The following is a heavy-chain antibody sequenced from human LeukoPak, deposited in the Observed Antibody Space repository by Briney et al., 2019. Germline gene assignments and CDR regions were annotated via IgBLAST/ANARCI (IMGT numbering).Heavy chain of an antibody. CDR2: ISGDGGST. CDR3: ANSDDSWSSNYGRMDV. CDR1: GFTFDDYV. V-gene: IGHV3-43*02. J-gene: IGHJ6*04. Sequence: GGSLRLSCVASGFTFDDYVMHWVRQGPGRGLEWVSLISGDGGSTFYADSVKGRFTISRDNSKNSLYLQMKSLRTEDTALYYCANSDDSWSSNYGRMDVWGKGTTVTVSS. D-gene: IGHD3-3*01.